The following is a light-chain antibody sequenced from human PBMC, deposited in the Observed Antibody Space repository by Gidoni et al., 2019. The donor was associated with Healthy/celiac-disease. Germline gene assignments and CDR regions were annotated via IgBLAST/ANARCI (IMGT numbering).Light chain of an antibody. Sequence: DIQLTQSPSFLSASVGDRVTITCRASQSISSYLNWYQQKPGKAPKLLIYAASSLQSGVPSRFSGSGSGTEFTLTISSLQPEDFATYYCQQSYSNPGTFGEGTKVEIK. CDR3: QQSYSNPGT. CDR1: QSISSY. V-gene: IGKV1-39*01. CDR2: AAS. J-gene: IGKJ4*02.